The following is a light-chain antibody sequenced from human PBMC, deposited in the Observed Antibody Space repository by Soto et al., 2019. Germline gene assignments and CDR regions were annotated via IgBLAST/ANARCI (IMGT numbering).Light chain of an antibody. V-gene: IGKV1-5*03. Sequence: DIQMTQSPSTLSASVGDRVTITCRASQSISGWLAWYQQKPGKAPKLLIYKASSLESGLPSRFSGSGSGTEFTLTISSLQPDDFATYYCQQYDSLVTFGPGTKVDIK. J-gene: IGKJ3*01. CDR2: KAS. CDR1: QSISGW. CDR3: QQYDSLVT.